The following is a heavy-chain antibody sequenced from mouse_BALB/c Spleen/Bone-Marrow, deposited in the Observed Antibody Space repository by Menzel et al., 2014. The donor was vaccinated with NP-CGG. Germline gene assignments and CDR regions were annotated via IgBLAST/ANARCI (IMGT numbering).Heavy chain of an antibody. J-gene: IGHJ4*01. CDR3: ARSSYYYGSSYVNAMDY. D-gene: IGHD1-1*01. V-gene: IGHV1S81*02. Sequence: QVQLKESGAELVKPGASVKLSCKASGYTFTSYWMHWVKQSPGQGLEWIGEINPSNGRTNYNEKFKSKATLTVGKSSSTAYMQLSSLTSEDSAVYYCARSSYYYGSSYVNAMDYWGQGTSVTVSS. CDR1: GYTFTSYW. CDR2: INPSNGRT.